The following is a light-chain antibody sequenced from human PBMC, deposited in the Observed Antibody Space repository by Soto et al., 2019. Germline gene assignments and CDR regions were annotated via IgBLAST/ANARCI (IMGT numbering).Light chain of an antibody. CDR3: QQHNAWPLT. Sequence: EIVLTQSPATLSVSPGERATLTCRASQTVGTSLAWYQQKPGQAPRLLIYVASTRATGVPSRFSGSGSGTEFALTISSLLSDDFAVYYCQQHNAWPLTVGGGTKVEIK. V-gene: IGKV3-15*01. CDR2: VAS. J-gene: IGKJ4*01. CDR1: QTVGTS.